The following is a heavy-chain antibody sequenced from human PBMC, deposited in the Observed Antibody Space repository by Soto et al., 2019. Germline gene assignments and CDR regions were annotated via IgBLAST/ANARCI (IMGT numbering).Heavy chain of an antibody. V-gene: IGHV3-21*06. CDR3: ARDLPWNQRNDAFDI. J-gene: IGHJ3*02. CDR1: GFTFNSYS. D-gene: IGHD1-1*01. Sequence: GGSLRLSCVASGFTFNSYSMNWVRQAPGKGLEWVSAISGSSDYIYYADSVKGRFTISRDNAKNSLYLQMNSLRTEDTALYYCARDLPWNQRNDAFDIWGQGTMVTVSS. CDR2: ISGSSDYI.